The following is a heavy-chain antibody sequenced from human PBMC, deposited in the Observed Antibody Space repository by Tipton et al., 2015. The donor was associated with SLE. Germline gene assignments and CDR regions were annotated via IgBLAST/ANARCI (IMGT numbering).Heavy chain of an antibody. CDR2: VFYNGNT. CDR3: ARGGHCTSDSCYVYYYYMDV. Sequence: TLSLTCTVSGGSINYYYWNWIRQSPGKGLEWIGYVFYNGNTNYNASLKSRVTMSVDTSKSQFSLQLRSVTAADTAVYYCARGGHCTSDSCYVYYYYMDVWGEGTTVAVPS. CDR1: GGSINYYY. V-gene: IGHV4-59*01. J-gene: IGHJ6*03. D-gene: IGHD2-2*01.